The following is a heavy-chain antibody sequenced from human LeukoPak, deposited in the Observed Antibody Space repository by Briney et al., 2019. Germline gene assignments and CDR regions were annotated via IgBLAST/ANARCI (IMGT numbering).Heavy chain of an antibody. CDR3: ATYSSLNRREFQF. V-gene: IGHV3-7*01. Sequence: GGSQRLSCEGSGFTLSNYWMGWVRQAPGKGLQWVANIKTDGSEKYYVDSVKGRFTISRDNAKNSLYLQMNSLRAEDTAVYYCATYSSLNRREFQFWGQGTLLTVSS. CDR1: GFTLSNYW. J-gene: IGHJ1*01. CDR2: IKTDGSEK. D-gene: IGHD3-22*01.